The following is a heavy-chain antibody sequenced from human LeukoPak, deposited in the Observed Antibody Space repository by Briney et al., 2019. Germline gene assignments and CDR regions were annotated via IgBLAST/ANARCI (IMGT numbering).Heavy chain of an antibody. CDR2: ISGSGGST. D-gene: IGHD1-26*01. Sequence: ASVKVSCKASGGTFSSYAMSWVRQAPGKGLEWVSAISGSGGSTYYADSVKGRFTISRDNSKNTLYLQMNSLRAEDTAVYYCAKTLRELLSHDAFDIWGQGTMVTVSS. CDR3: AKTLRELLSHDAFDI. J-gene: IGHJ3*02. V-gene: IGHV3-23*01. CDR1: GGTFSSYA.